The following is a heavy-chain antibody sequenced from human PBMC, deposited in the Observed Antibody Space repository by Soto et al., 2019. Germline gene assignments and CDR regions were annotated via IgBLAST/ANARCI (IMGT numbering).Heavy chain of an antibody. V-gene: IGHV2-5*02. CDR1: GFSLSTSGVG. D-gene: IGHD2-15*01. CDR3: AHKGGRGAAMDV. J-gene: IGHJ6*02. CDR2: IYWDDDE. Sequence: QITLKESGPTLVEPTQTLTLTCTFSGFSLSTSGVGVAWIRQPPGKALEWLALIYWDDDERYSPSLKSRLTSTKDTSKNQLVLTMTNMDPVDTATYYCAHKGGRGAAMDVWGQGTTVTVSS.